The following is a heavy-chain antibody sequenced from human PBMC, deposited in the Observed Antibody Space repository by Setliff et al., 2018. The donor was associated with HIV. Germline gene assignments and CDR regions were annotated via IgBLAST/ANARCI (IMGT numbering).Heavy chain of an antibody. CDR1: GGSIRNGLYY. J-gene: IGHJ4*02. Sequence: PSETLSLTCTVSGGSIRNGLYYWHWIRQPPGKGLEWIGSVYYSGSTYYKPSLKSRVTISVDTSKNQFSLRLHSVTAADTAVYYCARDPPGYGDSNDYWGQGTLVTVSS. CDR2: VYYSGST. CDR3: ARDPPGYGDSNDY. D-gene: IGHD4-17*01. V-gene: IGHV4-39*07.